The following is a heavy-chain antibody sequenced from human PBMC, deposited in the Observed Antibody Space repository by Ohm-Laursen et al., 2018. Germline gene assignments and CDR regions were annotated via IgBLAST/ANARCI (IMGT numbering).Heavy chain of an antibody. CDR1: GGSFSGHY. CDR2: INHTGST. D-gene: IGHD3-10*01. V-gene: IGHV4-34*01. Sequence: GTLSFTCAVYGGSFSGHYWNWIRQPPGKGLEWIGEINHTGSTNNNPSLKSRVTISVDTSKNLFSLKLRSVTAADAAVFYCARGGREFYFDYWGQGTLATVSS. J-gene: IGHJ4*02. CDR3: ARGGREFYFDY.